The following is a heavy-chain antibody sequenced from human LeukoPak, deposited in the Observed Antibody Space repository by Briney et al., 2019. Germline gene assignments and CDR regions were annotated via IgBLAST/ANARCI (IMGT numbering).Heavy chain of an antibody. CDR2: ISGSGGST. V-gene: IGHV3-23*01. CDR1: GFTFRTYW. J-gene: IGHJ4*02. Sequence: PRGSLRLSCAVSGFTFRTYWMHWVRQVPGEGLEWVSAISGSGGSTYYADSVKGRFTISRDNSKNTLYLQMNSLRAEDTAVYYCAKDKGIAVAGIAYFDYWGQGTLVTVSS. CDR3: AKDKGIAVAGIAYFDY. D-gene: IGHD6-19*01.